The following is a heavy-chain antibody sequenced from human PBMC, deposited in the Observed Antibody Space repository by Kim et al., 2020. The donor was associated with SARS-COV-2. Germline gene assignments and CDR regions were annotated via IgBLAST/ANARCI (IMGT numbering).Heavy chain of an antibody. D-gene: IGHD3-22*01. CDR1: GFTFSSYA. V-gene: IGHV3-23*01. CDR3: TKGINYYDSSGYDY. Sequence: GGSLRLSCAASGFTFSSYAMSWVRQAPGKGLEWVSTISAGSGSTYYADSVKGRFTISRDKSKNTLYLQMNSLRAEDTAVYYCTKGINYYDSSGYDYWGQGTLVTVSS. CDR2: ISAGSGST. J-gene: IGHJ4*02.